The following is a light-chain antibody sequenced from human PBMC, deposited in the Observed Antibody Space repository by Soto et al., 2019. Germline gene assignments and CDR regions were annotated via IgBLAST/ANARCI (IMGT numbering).Light chain of an antibody. CDR1: QSISNW. CDR2: HAS. J-gene: IGKJ5*01. Sequence: DIQMTQSPSTLPASVGDRVTITCRASQSISNWLAWYQQKPGTAPKVLIYHASNLQSGVPSRFSGSGSGTEITLTISSLQPEDVATYYCQNYKSALRITFGQGTRLEIK. V-gene: IGKV1-5*01. CDR3: QNYKSALRIT.